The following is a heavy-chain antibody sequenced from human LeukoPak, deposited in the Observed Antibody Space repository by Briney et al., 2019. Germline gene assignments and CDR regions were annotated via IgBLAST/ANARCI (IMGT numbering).Heavy chain of an antibody. Sequence: SETLSLTCAVYGGSFSGYYWSWIRQPPGKGLEWIGEINHSGSTNYNPSLKSRVTISVDTSKNQFSLKLSSVTAADTAVYYCARIAAASPMNDYWGQGTLVTVPS. CDR2: INHSGST. D-gene: IGHD6-13*01. CDR3: ARIAAASPMNDY. CDR1: GGSFSGYY. V-gene: IGHV4-34*01. J-gene: IGHJ4*02.